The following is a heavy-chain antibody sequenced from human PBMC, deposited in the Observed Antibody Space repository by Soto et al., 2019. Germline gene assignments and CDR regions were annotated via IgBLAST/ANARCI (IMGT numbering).Heavy chain of an antibody. J-gene: IGHJ4*02. CDR1: GGTFSSYT. CDR3: ARDAKYCSGGSCYKWGQGTSDY. D-gene: IGHD2-15*01. Sequence: QVQLVQSGAEVKKPGSSVKVSCKASGGTFSSYTISWMRQAPGQGLEWMGRIIPILGIANYAQKFQGRVTITADKSTSTGYMELSSLRSEDTAVYYCARDAKYCSGGSCYKWGQGTSDYWGQGTLVTVSS. V-gene: IGHV1-69*08. CDR2: IIPILGIA.